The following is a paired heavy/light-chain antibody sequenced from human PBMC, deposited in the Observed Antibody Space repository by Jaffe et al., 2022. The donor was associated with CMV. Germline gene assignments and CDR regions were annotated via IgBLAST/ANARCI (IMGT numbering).Heavy chain of an antibody. Sequence: EVQLLESGGGLVQPGGSLRLSCVASGFTFRSYAMSWVRQAPGKGLEWVSGISGSGSSTYYADSVKGRFTISRDNSKNTLFLQMNSLRAEDTAVYSCAKESLGNWNWDAFDIWGQGTMVTVSS. CDR1: GFTFRSYA. CDR3: AKESLGNWNWDAFDI. J-gene: IGHJ3*02. CDR2: ISGSGSST. D-gene: IGHD1-7*01. V-gene: IGHV3-23*01.
Light chain of an antibody. J-gene: IGLJ2*01. CDR3: GTWDSSLSAGV. CDR1: SSNIGNNY. CDR2: ENN. V-gene: IGLV1-51*02. Sequence: QSVLTQPPSVSAAPGQKVTISCSGSSSNIGNNYVSWYQHLPGTAPKLLIYENNKRPSGIPDRFSGSKSGTSATLGITGLQTGDEADYYCGTWDSSLSAGVFGGGTELTVL.